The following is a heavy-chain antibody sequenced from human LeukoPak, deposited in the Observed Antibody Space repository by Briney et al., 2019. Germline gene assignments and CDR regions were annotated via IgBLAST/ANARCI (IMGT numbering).Heavy chain of an antibody. CDR3: AKELLLGYFYMDV. Sequence: GGSLTLSCAASGFSSSNYGMHWVRQTPGKGLESVAFTRYDGTIKDYADSVKGRFTISRDNSQNVLHLQMKSLRTEDTAVYYCAKELLLGYFYMDVWGKGTTVIVSS. D-gene: IGHD1-26*01. J-gene: IGHJ6*03. CDR2: TRYDGTIK. V-gene: IGHV3-30*02. CDR1: GFSSSNYG.